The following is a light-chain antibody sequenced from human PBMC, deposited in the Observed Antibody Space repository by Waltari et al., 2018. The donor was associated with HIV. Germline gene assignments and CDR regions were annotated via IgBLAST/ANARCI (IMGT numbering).Light chain of an antibody. Sequence: YELTHPPSVSVSPGQTASITCSGDKLGAKYACWSQQKQGQSPVLVIYQDSKRPSGIPERFSGSNSGNTATLTISGTQAMDEADYYCQAWDSSTVVFGGGTKLTVL. CDR3: QAWDSSTVV. V-gene: IGLV3-1*01. CDR1: KLGAKY. J-gene: IGLJ2*01. CDR2: QDS.